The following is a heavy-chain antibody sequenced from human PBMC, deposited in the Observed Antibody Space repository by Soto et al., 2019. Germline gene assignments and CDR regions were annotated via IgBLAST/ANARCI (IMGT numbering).Heavy chain of an antibody. D-gene: IGHD1-1*01. J-gene: IGHJ4*02. CDR3: AKATGTTLY. CDR1: GFTFSSYA. Sequence: EVQLLVSGGGLVQPGGSLRLSCEASGFTFSSYAMTWVRQAPGKGLEWVSASGSGGSAFYSDPVKGRFTISRDNSRNTLYLQLHRLRVDDTAVYFCAKATGTTLYWGQGTLVTVSS. CDR2: SGSGGSA. V-gene: IGHV3-23*01.